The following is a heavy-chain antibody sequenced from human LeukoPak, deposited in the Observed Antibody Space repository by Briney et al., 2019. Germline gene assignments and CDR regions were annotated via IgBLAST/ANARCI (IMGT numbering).Heavy chain of an antibody. CDR1: GFSVSRYW. Sequence: GGSLRLSCAASGFSVSRYWMSWVRQAPGEGLEWVANIKQDESEKDYVDSVRGRFTISRDNAKNSLYLQMNSLRAEDTALYYCATYSGAHHKTFDDWGQGTLSPSPQ. CDR2: IKQDESEK. V-gene: IGHV3-7*03. CDR3: ATYSGAHHKTFDD. J-gene: IGHJ4*02. D-gene: IGHD1-26*01.